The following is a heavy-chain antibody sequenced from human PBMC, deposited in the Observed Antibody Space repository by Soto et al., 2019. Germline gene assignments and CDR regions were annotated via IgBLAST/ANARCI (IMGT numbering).Heavy chain of an antibody. CDR1: GGSISSSSYY. V-gene: IGHV4-39*01. J-gene: IGHJ4*02. D-gene: IGHD2-15*01. Sequence: SLTCTVSGGSISSSSYYWGWIRQPPGKGLEWIGSIYYSGSTYYNPSLKSRVTISVDTSKNQFSLKLSSVTAADTSVYYCARRRGYCSGGSCYFEFDYWGQGSLVSVSS. CDR3: ARRRGYCSGGSCYFEFDY. CDR2: IYYSGST.